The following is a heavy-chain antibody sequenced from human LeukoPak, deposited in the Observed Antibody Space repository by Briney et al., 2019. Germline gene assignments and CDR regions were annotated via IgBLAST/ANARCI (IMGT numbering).Heavy chain of an antibody. J-gene: IGHJ4*02. CDR2: ISSSSSYI. CDR3: ARTAPGFYYDSSGYYDY. Sequence: PGGSLRLSCAASGFTFSSYSMNWVRQAPGKGLEWFSSISSSSSYIYYADSVKGRFTISRDNAKNSLYLQMNSLRDEDTAVYYCARTAPGFYYDSSGYYDYWGQGTLVTVSS. CDR1: GFTFSSYS. D-gene: IGHD3-22*01. V-gene: IGHV3-21*01.